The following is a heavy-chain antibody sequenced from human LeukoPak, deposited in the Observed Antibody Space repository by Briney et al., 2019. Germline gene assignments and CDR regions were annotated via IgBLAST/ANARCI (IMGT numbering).Heavy chain of an antibody. Sequence: PGGSLRLSCAASGFTFSSYGMHWVRQAPGKGLEWVAVISYDGSNKYYADSVKGRFTISRDNSKNTLYLQMNSLRAEDTAVYYCAKGFAPVLLGWLAIAFDYWGQGTLVTVSS. V-gene: IGHV3-30*18. CDR1: GFTFSSYG. D-gene: IGHD3-22*01. CDR3: AKGFAPVLLGWLAIAFDY. J-gene: IGHJ4*02. CDR2: ISYDGSNK.